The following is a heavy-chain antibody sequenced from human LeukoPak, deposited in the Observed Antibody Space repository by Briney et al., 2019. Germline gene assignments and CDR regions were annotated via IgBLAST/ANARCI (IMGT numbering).Heavy chain of an antibody. CDR2: IYYSGST. Sequence: MPSETLSLTCTVSGGSISSYYWSWIRQPPGKGLEWIGYIYYSGSTNYNPSLKSRVTISVDTSKNQFSLKLSSVTAADAAVYYCARAKRDYYGSGSYYNGDAFDIWGQGTMVTVSS. J-gene: IGHJ3*02. CDR3: ARAKRDYYGSGSYYNGDAFDI. CDR1: GGSISSYY. D-gene: IGHD3-10*01. V-gene: IGHV4-59*01.